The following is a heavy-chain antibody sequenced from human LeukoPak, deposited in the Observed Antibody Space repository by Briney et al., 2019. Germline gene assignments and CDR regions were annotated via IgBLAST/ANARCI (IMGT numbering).Heavy chain of an antibody. D-gene: IGHD3-10*01. Sequence: GGSLRLSCAASGFTFSSYAMHWVRQAPGKGLEYVSAISSNGGSTYYANSVKGRFTISRDNSKNTLYLQMGSLRAEDMAVYYCARGGSGSYHRNYYYGMDVWGQGTTVTVSS. V-gene: IGHV3-64*01. CDR2: ISSNGGST. J-gene: IGHJ6*02. CDR1: GFTFSSYA. CDR3: ARGGSGSYHRNYYYGMDV.